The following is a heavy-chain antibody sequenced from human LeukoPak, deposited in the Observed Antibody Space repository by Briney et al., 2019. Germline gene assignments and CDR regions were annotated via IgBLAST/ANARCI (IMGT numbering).Heavy chain of an antibody. D-gene: IGHD1/OR15-1a*01. CDR3: ARSNCNSCYLGVWYYFDY. Sequence: GGSLRLSCAASGITVSSNYMSWVRQAPGTGLEWVSVIYSDGRTYYADSVKGRFTISGDNSKNTLYLQMNSLRAEDTAVYYCARSNCNSCYLGVWYYFDYWGQGTLVTVSS. CDR2: IYSDGRT. J-gene: IGHJ4*02. CDR1: GITVSSNY. V-gene: IGHV3-66*01.